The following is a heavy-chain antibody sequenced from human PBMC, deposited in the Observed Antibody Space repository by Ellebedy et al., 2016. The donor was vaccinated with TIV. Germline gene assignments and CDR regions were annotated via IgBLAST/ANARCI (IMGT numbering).Heavy chain of an antibody. Sequence: AASVKVSCKASGYPFSSYHINWVRQATGQGLEWMGWMNPDTGNTGYAQKFQGRVAMTGNTSISTAYMELSSLRSEDTAVYYCARYYGDYDGGFDIWGQGTVVTVSS. D-gene: IGHD4-17*01. V-gene: IGHV1-8*02. CDR3: ARYYGDYDGGFDI. CDR2: MNPDTGNT. CDR1: GYPFSSYH. J-gene: IGHJ3*02.